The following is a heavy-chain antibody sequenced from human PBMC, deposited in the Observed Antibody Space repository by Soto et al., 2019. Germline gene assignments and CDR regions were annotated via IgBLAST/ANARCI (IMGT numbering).Heavy chain of an antibody. Sequence: GGSLRLSCAASGFTFSSYAMSWVRQAPGKGLEWVSAISGSGGSTYYADSVKGRFTISRDNSKNTLYVQLNSLRVEDTAIYYCAKVSLGATTITDFYYYGMDVCGQGPMVTVYS. V-gene: IGHV3-23*01. CDR1: GFTFSSYA. CDR3: AKVSLGATTITDFYYYGMDV. J-gene: IGHJ6*02. D-gene: IGHD1-26*01. CDR2: ISGSGGST.